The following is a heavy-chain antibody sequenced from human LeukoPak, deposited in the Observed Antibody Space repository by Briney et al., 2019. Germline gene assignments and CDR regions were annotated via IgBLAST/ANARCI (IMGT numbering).Heavy chain of an antibody. Sequence: SETLSLTCTVSGGSISSYYWSWIRQPPGKGLEWIGYIYYSGSTNYNPSLKSRVTISVGTSKNQFSLKLSSVTAADTAVYYCARLGGWSGYYYDSSGYYWIDYWGQGTLVTVSS. CDR3: ARLGGWSGYYYDSSGYYWIDY. V-gene: IGHV4-59*08. CDR2: IYYSGST. J-gene: IGHJ4*02. D-gene: IGHD3-22*01. CDR1: GGSISSYY.